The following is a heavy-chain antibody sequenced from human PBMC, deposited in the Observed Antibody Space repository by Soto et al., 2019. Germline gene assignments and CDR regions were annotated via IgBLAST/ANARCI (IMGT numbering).Heavy chain of an antibody. D-gene: IGHD1-26*01. CDR3: ASPAIVGREVNTWFDP. J-gene: IGHJ5*02. CDR2: IYYRGSA. V-gene: IGHV4-34*10. Sequence: PSETLSLTCAVYGGSFSGYYWSWIRQPLGKPLEWIGYIYYRGSANYNPSLKSRLTLSVDTSKNQIFLRLNSVTAADTAVYYCASPAIVGREVNTWFDPWGQGILVTVSS. CDR1: GGSFSGYY.